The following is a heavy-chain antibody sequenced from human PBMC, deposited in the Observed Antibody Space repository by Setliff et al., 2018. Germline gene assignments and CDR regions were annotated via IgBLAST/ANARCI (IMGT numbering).Heavy chain of an antibody. CDR1: RYTFNDYY. CDR2: INPSSGGT. CDR3: ARAEYTSTSLYYYMDV. D-gene: IGHD6-6*01. Sequence: ASVKVSCKAFRYTFNDYYIHWVRQTPGQGLEWMGRINPSSGGTDDAQNFLGRVTMTRDTAISTAYMELSRLTSDDTAVYYCARAEYTSTSLYYYMDVWGKGTTVTVSS. J-gene: IGHJ6*03. V-gene: IGHV1-2*06.